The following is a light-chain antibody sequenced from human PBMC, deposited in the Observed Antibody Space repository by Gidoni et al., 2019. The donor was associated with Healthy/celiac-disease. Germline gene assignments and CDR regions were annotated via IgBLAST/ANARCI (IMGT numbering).Light chain of an antibody. CDR2: SAS. CDR1: KGISSS. Sequence: DIQLTQSPSSLSASVGDRVTITCRVSKGISSSLNCYLQKPGRVPKLLIYSASNLQSGVQSRFSGSGSGKDLTLTISSLQHEDVETYYGQRTYNAFTFGPXTKVDIK. V-gene: IGKV1-27*01. J-gene: IGKJ3*01. CDR3: QRTYNAFT.